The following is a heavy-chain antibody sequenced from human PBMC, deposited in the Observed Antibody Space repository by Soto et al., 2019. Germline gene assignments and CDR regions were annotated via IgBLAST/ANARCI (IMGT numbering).Heavy chain of an antibody. J-gene: IGHJ4*02. D-gene: IGHD6-19*01. CDR3: ARVGSSGWSPDY. Sequence: PSETLSLTCTVSGGSISCHYWIWIRQSPGKGLEGIGYIFYSGSTNYNPSLKSRVTLSADTSKNQFSLRLSSVTAADTAVYYCARVGSSGWSPDYWGQGTLVTVSS. CDR2: IFYSGST. V-gene: IGHV4-59*11. CDR1: GGSISCHY.